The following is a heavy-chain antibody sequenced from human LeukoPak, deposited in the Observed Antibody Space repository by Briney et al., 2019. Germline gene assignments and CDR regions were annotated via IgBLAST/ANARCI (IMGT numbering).Heavy chain of an antibody. D-gene: IGHD2-15*01. J-gene: IGHJ5*02. CDR1: GYTFTGYY. CDR3: AREQDIVVVVAATPAFDP. Sequence: ASVKVSFKASGYTFTGYYMHWVRQAPGQGLEWMGWINPNSGGTNYAQKFQGRVTMTRDTSISTAYMELSRLRSDDTAVYYCAREQDIVVVVAATPAFDPWGQGTLVTVSS. CDR2: INPNSGGT. V-gene: IGHV1-2*02.